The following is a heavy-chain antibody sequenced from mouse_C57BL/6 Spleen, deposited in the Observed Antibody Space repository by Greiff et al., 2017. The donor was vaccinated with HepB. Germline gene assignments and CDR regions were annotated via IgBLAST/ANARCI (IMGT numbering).Heavy chain of an antibody. J-gene: IGHJ2*01. Sequence: VQLQQSGAELVMPGASVKLSCKASGYTFTSYWMHWVKQRPGQGLEWIGEIDPSDSYTNYNQKFKGKSTLTVDKSSSTAYMQLSSLTSEDSAVYYFARSITTVLATNFDYWGQGTTLTVSS. V-gene: IGHV1-69*01. CDR1: GYTFTSYW. D-gene: IGHD1-1*01. CDR2: IDPSDSYT. CDR3: ARSITTVLATNFDY.